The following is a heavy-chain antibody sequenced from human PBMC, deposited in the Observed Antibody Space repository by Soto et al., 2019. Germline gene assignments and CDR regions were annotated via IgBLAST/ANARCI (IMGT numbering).Heavy chain of an antibody. CDR3: AAGYCSSTSCYKPDYYYYGMDV. D-gene: IGHD2-2*02. CDR2: ISAYNGNT. Sequence: ASVKVSCKASGHPFTSAGFSWVRQAPGQGLEWMGWISAYNGNTLYAQKFQGRVTITADESTSTAYMELSSLRSEDTAVYYCAAGYCSSTSCYKPDYYYYGMDVWGQGTTVTVSS. J-gene: IGHJ6*02. CDR1: GHPFTSAG. V-gene: IGHV1-18*04.